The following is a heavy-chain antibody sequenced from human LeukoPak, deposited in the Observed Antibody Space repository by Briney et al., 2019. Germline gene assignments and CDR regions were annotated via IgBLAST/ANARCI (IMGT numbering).Heavy chain of an antibody. Sequence: SETLSLTCTVSGGSISSGSYYWSWIRQPAGKGLEWIGRIYTSGSTNYNPSLKSRVTISVDTSKNQFSLKLSSVTAADTAVYYCARGGLITMVRGVITDYYYYMDVWGKGTTVTISS. D-gene: IGHD3-10*01. CDR2: IYTSGST. CDR3: ARGGLITMVRGVITDYYYYMDV. CDR1: GGSISSGSYY. V-gene: IGHV4-61*02. J-gene: IGHJ6*03.